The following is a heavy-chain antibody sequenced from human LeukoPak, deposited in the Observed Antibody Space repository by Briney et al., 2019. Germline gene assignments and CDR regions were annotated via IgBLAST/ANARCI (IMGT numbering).Heavy chain of an antibody. Sequence: SQTLSLTCTVSGGSISSGGYYCSWIRQHPGKGLEWIGYIYYSGSTYYNPSLKSRVTISVDTSKNQFSLKLSSVTAADTAVYYCARELAGRPPTYGMDVWGQGTTVTVSS. CDR1: GGSISSGGYY. CDR3: ARELAGRPPTYGMDV. V-gene: IGHV4-31*03. J-gene: IGHJ6*02. CDR2: IYYSGST.